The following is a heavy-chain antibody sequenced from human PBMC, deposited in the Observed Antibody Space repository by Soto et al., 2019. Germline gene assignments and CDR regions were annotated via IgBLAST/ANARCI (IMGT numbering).Heavy chain of an antibody. D-gene: IGHD6-13*01. CDR1: GDSVSSNSAA. J-gene: IGHJ4*02. CDR3: ARGWGGGRLSSSWYYFDY. V-gene: IGHV6-1*01. Sequence: QVQLQQSGPGLVKPSQTLSLTCAISGDSVSSNSAAWNWIRQSPSRGLEWLGRTYYRSKWYNDYAVSVKSRITIHPDTSKNQFSLQLNSVTPEDTAVYYCARGWGGGRLSSSWYYFDYWGQGTLVTVSS. CDR2: TYYRSKWYN.